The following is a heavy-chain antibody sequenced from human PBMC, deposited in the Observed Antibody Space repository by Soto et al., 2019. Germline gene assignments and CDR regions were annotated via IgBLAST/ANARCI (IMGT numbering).Heavy chain of an antibody. D-gene: IGHD3-10*01. Sequence: ASVKVSCKASGYTFTSYGISWVRQAPGQGLEWMGWISAYNGNTNYAQKLQGRVTMTTDTSTSTAYMELRSLRSDDTAAYYCARDRTSLLWFGELSYHYYYGMDVWGQGTTVTVSS. CDR2: ISAYNGNT. CDR3: ARDRTSLLWFGELSYHYYYGMDV. J-gene: IGHJ6*02. CDR1: GYTFTSYG. V-gene: IGHV1-18*01.